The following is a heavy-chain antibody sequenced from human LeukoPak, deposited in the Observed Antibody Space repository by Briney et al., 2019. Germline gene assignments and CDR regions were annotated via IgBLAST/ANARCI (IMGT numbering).Heavy chain of an antibody. D-gene: IGHD3-22*01. J-gene: IGHJ3*02. CDR1: GDSINSYY. V-gene: IGHV4-59*01. CDR2: IYYSGST. CDR3: AKNYYDSSGYYKLGYAFDI. Sequence: SETLSLTCTVSGDSINSYYWNWIRQPPGKGLEWIGYIYYSGSTNYNPSLKSRVTISVDTSKNQFSLKLSSVTAADTAVYYCAKNYYDSSGYYKLGYAFDIWGQGTMVTVSS.